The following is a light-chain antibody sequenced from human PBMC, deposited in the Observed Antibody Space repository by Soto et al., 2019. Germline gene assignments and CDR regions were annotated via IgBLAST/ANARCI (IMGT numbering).Light chain of an antibody. V-gene: IGLV3-9*01. J-gene: IGLJ2*01. CDR2: RDS. Sequence: SYELTQPLSVSVALGQTARITCGGNNIGSKNVHWYQQKPGQAPVLVIYRDSNRPSGIPEQFSGSNSGNTATLTISRAQAGDEADYYCRVWDSSTVVFGGGTKLTVL. CDR3: RVWDSSTVV. CDR1: NIGSKN.